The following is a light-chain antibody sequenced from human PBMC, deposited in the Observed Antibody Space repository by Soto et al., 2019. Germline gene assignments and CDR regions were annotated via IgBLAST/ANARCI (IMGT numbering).Light chain of an antibody. Sequence: QSALTRPASVSGSPGQSIAISCTGNSSDVGTYNHVSWYRQYPGRAPKLMIYEVSNRPSGVSNRFSGSKSGSTASLTISGLQAEDEADYYCNSLSATGTSYVFGTGSKGTV. CDR3: NSLSATGTSYV. V-gene: IGLV2-14*01. J-gene: IGLJ1*01. CDR1: SSDVGTYNH. CDR2: EVS.